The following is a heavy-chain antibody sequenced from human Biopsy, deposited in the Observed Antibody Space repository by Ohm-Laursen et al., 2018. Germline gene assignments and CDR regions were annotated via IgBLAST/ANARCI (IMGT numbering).Heavy chain of an antibody. V-gene: IGHV1-69*01. CDR2: IIPMFGTA. Sequence: SSVKVSCKTSGGTFINYAISWVRQAPGQGLKWMGGIIPMFGTANYAQMFQGGVTISADESTSTSYMELSSLTTEDTAIYYCARGPHSGSHSCFDYWGRGTLVTVSS. CDR3: ARGPHSGSHSCFDY. J-gene: IGHJ4*02. CDR1: GGTFINYA. D-gene: IGHD1-26*01.